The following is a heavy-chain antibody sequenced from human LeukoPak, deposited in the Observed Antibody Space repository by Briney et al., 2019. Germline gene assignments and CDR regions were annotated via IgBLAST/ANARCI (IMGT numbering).Heavy chain of an antibody. V-gene: IGHV3-33*06. J-gene: IGHJ4*02. CDR2: IWYDGNNT. D-gene: IGHD4-17*01. CDR3: AKDSYGDYDKRGINYFHY. Sequence: PGGSLRLSCAASGFSFSSYGMHWVRQAPGKGLEWVAVIWYDGNNTYYADSVKGRFTISRDNSKNTLYLQMNSLRAEDTAVYYCAKDSYGDYDKRGINYFHYWGQGTLVTVSS. CDR1: GFSFSSYG.